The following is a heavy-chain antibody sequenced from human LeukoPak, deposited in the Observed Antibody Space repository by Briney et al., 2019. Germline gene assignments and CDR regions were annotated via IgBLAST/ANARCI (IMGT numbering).Heavy chain of an antibody. J-gene: IGHJ4*02. CDR1: GFTFSNYG. CDR2: IWYDGSNK. D-gene: IGHD4-17*01. V-gene: IGHV3-33*06. Sequence: GRSLRLSCAASGFTFSNYGMHWVRQAPGKGLEWVAAIWYDGSNKYYADSVKGRFTISRDNSKNTLYLQMNSLRAEDTAVYYCAKVGHGDYYLDYWGQGTLVTVSS. CDR3: AKVGHGDYYLDY.